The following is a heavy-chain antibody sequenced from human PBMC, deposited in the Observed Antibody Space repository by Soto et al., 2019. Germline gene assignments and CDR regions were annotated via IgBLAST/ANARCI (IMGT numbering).Heavy chain of an antibody. CDR2: IYSGGST. CDR1: GFTVSSNY. Sequence: EVQLVESGGGLIQPGGSLRLSCAASGFTVSSNYMSWVRQAPGKGLEWVSVIYSGGSTYYADSVKGRFTISRDNSKNTLYLQINSLRAEDTAVYYCARAPNVLHGMDVWGQGTTVTVSS. J-gene: IGHJ6*02. V-gene: IGHV3-53*01. CDR3: ARAPNVLHGMDV. D-gene: IGHD3-10*01.